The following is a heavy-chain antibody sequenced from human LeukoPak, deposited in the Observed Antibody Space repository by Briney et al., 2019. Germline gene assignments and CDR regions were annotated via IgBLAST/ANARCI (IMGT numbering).Heavy chain of an antibody. CDR1: GFPFSGYP. V-gene: IGHV3-30*01. Sequence: PGRSLRLSCAASGFPFSGYPMYWVRQGPGKGLEWVAFISYVEGDVLYADSVKGRFTISRDDSKNTQYLQVNSLRPEDSAVFYCARAGGAWSTTHYYYYMDVWGNGTTVTVSS. D-gene: IGHD1-1*01. CDR2: ISYVEGDV. CDR3: ARAGGAWSTTHYYYYMDV. J-gene: IGHJ6*03.